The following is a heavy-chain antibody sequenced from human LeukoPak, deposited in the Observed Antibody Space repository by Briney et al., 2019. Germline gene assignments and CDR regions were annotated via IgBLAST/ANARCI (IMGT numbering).Heavy chain of an antibody. CDR2: INHSGST. V-gene: IGHV4-34*01. CDR1: GGSFSGYY. Sequence: PSETLSLTCAVYGGSFSGYYWSWIRKPPGKGLEWIGEINHSGSTNYNPSLKSRVTISVDTSKNQFSLKLSSVTAADTAVYYCASQRIYGSGSPFDYWGQGTLVTVSS. CDR3: ASQRIYGSGSPFDY. J-gene: IGHJ4*02. D-gene: IGHD3-10*01.